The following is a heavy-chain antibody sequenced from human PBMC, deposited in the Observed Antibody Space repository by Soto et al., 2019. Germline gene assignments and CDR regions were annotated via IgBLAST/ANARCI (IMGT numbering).Heavy chain of an antibody. CDR2: ISYDGSNK. CDR1: GFTFSSYG. CDR3: AKDVGWSLDY. D-gene: IGHD3-3*01. V-gene: IGHV3-30*18. J-gene: IGHJ4*02. Sequence: QVQLVESGGGVVQPGRSLRLSCAASGFTFSSYGMHWVRQAPGKGLEWVAVISYDGSNKYYADSVKGRFTISRDNSKNTLYLQMNSLRAEDTAVYYCAKDVGWSLDYWGQGTLVTVSS.